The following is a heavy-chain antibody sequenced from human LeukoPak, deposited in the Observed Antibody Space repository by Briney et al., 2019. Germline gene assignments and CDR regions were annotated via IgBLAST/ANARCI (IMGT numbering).Heavy chain of an antibody. CDR3: VKDNGQSTFDY. J-gene: IGHJ4*02. CDR1: GFTLSSYA. CDR2: ISSNGGNT. V-gene: IGHV3-64D*09. Sequence: GGSLRLSCSASGFTLSSYAIHWVRQAPGKGLEYVSAISSNGGNTYYADSVKGRFTISRDNSKNTLYLQMSSLRADDTAVYYCVKDNGQSTFDYWGQGNLVTVSS. D-gene: IGHD2-2*01.